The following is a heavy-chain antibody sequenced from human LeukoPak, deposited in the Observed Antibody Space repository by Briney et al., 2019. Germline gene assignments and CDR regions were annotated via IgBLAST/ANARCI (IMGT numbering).Heavy chain of an antibody. J-gene: IGHJ3*02. D-gene: IGHD5-24*01. CDR2: INHSGST. V-gene: IGHV4-34*01. CDR1: GGSFSGYY. Sequence: SETLSLTCAVYGGSFSGYYWSWIRQPPGKGLEWIGEINHSGSTNYSPSLKSRVTISVDTSKNQFSLRLSSVTAADTAVYYCARVRDGYNDAYDIWGQGTMVTVSS. CDR3: ARVRDGYNDAYDI.